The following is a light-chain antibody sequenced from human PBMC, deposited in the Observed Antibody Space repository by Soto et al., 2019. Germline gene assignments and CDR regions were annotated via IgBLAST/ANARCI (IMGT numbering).Light chain of an antibody. CDR3: QSYDSSLSAWV. CDR2: VNN. Sequence: QSVLTQPPSVSGAPGQRLTISCTGSSSNIGEGYDVHWYQQLPRTAPKLLIFVNNNRPSGVPDRFSGSKSGTSASLAITGLQAADEADYYCQSYDSSLSAWVFGGGTKATVL. V-gene: IGLV1-40*01. CDR1: SSNIGEGYD. J-gene: IGLJ3*02.